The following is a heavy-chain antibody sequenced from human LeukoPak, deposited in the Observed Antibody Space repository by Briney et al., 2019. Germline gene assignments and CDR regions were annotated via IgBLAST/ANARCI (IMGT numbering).Heavy chain of an antibody. CDR3: ARDFLRIAAAGPGGY. Sequence: GASVKVSCKASGYTFTGYYMHWVRQAPGQGLEWMGWISAYNGNTNYAQKLQGRVTMTTDTSTSTAYMELRSLRSDDTAVYYCARDFLRIAAAGPGGYWGQGTLVTVSS. J-gene: IGHJ4*02. V-gene: IGHV1-18*04. CDR2: ISAYNGNT. CDR1: GYTFTGYY. D-gene: IGHD6-13*01.